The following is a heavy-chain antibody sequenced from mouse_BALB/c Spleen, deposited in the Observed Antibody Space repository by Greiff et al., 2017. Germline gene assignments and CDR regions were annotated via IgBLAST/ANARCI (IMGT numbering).Heavy chain of an antibody. D-gene: IGHD6-1*01. V-gene: IGHV6-6*02. J-gene: IGHJ3*01. CDR1: GFTFSNYW. CDR2: IRLKSNNYAT. Sequence: DVMLVESGGGLVQPGGSMKLSCVASGFTFSNYWMNWVRQSPEKGLEWVAEIRLKSNNYATHYAESVKGRFTISRDDSKSSVYLQMNNLRAEDTGIYYCTSLLGLAYWGQGTLVTVSA. CDR3: TSLLGLAY.